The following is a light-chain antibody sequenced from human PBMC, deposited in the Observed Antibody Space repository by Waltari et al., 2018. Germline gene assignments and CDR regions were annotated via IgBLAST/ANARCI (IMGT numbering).Light chain of an antibody. Sequence: DIQMTQSPSTLSVSVGDRVTITCRASQSIITWLAWYQQKPGKAPKVLIYKASNLQSGVPSRFSDRGSGTEFTLTISSLQPDDFGTYYCQQYNSFSTFGQGTKVEIK. CDR1: QSIITW. CDR2: KAS. CDR3: QQYNSFST. J-gene: IGKJ1*01. V-gene: IGKV1-5*03.